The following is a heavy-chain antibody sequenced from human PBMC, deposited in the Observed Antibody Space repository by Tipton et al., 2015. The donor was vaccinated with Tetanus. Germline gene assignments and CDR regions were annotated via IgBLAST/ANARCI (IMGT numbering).Heavy chain of an antibody. J-gene: IGHJ4*02. CDR3: AKRGRSYSGSNSVNFDS. D-gene: IGHD1-26*01. CDR2: IWYDGSNK. Sequence: SGVTFSSYGMHWVRQAPGKGLEWVAVIWYDGSNKYYADSVKGRFTISRDNSKNTLYLQMSSLRVEDTAVYFCAKRGRSYSGSNSVNFDSWGQGTLVTVSP. V-gene: IGHV3-33*06. CDR1: GVTFSSYG.